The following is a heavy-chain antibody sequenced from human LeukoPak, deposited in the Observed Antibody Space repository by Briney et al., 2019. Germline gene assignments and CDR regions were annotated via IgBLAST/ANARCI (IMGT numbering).Heavy chain of an antibody. J-gene: IGHJ4*02. CDR2: INSDGSST. CDR3: ARGGYGGGFDY. Sequence: GGSLRLSCAASGFTFSSYWMHWVRQAPGKGLVWVSRINSDGSSTSYADSVKGRFTISGDNAKNTLYLQMNSLRAEDTAVYYCARGGYGGGFDYWGQGTLVTVSS. CDR1: GFTFSSYW. V-gene: IGHV3-74*01. D-gene: IGHD5-12*01.